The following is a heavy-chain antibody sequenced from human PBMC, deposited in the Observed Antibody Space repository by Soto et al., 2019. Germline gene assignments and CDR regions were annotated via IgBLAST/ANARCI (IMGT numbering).Heavy chain of an antibody. D-gene: IGHD2-2*01. J-gene: IGHJ6*02. CDR2: ISAYNGNT. V-gene: IGHV1-18*04. CDR3: ARDIVVVPAATSIYYGDYYYGMDV. Sequence: GASVKVSCKASGYTFTSYGISWVRQAPGQGLEWMGWISAYNGNTNYAQKLQGRVTMTTDTSTSTAYMELRSLRSDDTAVYYCARDIVVVPAATSIYYGDYYYGMDVWGQGTTVTV. CDR1: GYTFTSYG.